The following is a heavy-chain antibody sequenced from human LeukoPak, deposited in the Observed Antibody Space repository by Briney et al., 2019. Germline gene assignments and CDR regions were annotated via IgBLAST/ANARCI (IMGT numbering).Heavy chain of an antibody. Sequence: ASVKVSCKASGYTFTGYYMHWVRQAPGQGLEWMGSINPNSGGTNYAQKFQGWVTMTRDTSISTAYMELSRLRSDDTAVYYCARDQGKWIQLWSFDYWGQGTLVTVSS. J-gene: IGHJ4*02. D-gene: IGHD5-18*01. CDR1: GYTFTGYY. CDR2: INPNSGGT. CDR3: ARDQGKWIQLWSFDY. V-gene: IGHV1-2*04.